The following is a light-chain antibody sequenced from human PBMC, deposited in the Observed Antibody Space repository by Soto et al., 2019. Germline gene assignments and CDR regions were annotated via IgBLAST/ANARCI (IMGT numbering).Light chain of an antibody. V-gene: IGKV1-39*01. CDR2: AAS. Sequence: DIQMSQSPPYLYASVEDRVTITCRASQSISSYLNWYQQKPGKAPKLLIYAASSLQSGVPSRFSGSGSGTDFTPTISSLQPEDFATYYCQQSYSTPGTFGQGTKVDI. CDR1: QSISSY. J-gene: IGKJ1*01. CDR3: QQSYSTPGT.